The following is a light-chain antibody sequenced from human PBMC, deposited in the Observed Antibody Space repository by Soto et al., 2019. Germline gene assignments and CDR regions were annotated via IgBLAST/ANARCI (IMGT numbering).Light chain of an antibody. Sequence: IQMTHSPSSLSTSVGDRVIITCHASQTVYGWLGWHQQSPGRAPNVLSYHASSLESGVPSSFRGAGSRTEFTLTISSLQRDDFASYCCKHYHSCSPLTFGGGTTGDIK. V-gene: IGKV1-5*01. CDR3: KHYHSCSPLT. CDR1: QTVYGW. J-gene: IGKJ4*01. CDR2: HAS.